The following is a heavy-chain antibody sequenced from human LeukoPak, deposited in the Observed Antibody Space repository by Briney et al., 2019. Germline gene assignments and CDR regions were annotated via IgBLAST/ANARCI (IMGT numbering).Heavy chain of an antibody. CDR3: ARNSLTAIGYYYGMDV. CDR2: IYYSGST. J-gene: IGHJ6*02. D-gene: IGHD2-21*02. Sequence: PSETLSLTCTVSGGSISSYYWSWIRQPPGKGLEWIGYIYYSGSTNYNPSLKSRVTISVDTSKNQFSLKLSSVTAADTAVYYCARNSLTAIGYYYGMDVWGQGTTVTVSS. CDR1: GGSISSYY. V-gene: IGHV4-59*01.